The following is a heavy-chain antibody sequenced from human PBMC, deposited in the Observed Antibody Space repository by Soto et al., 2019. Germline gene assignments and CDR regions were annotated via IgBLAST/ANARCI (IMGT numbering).Heavy chain of an antibody. CDR2: IGTSTSTT. CDR3: ARALQTYTRGPLGF. V-gene: IGHV3-48*01. J-gene: IGHJ4*02. Sequence: EVQLVESGGGLVQPGGSLRLSCAASGFTFSSYSIHWVRQAPEKGLEWVSYIGTSTSTTYYADSVKGRFTISRDNAKNSLFLQMNSLRAEDTAVYYCARALQTYTRGPLGFWGQGTRVTVSS. D-gene: IGHD1-1*01. CDR1: GFTFSSYS.